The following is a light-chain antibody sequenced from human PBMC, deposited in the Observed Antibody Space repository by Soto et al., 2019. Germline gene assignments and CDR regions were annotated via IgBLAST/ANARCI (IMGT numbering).Light chain of an antibody. Sequence: QSVLTQPASVSGSPGQSITISCTGTSSDVGGYNYVSWYQQHPGKAPKLMIYEVSNRPSGVSNRFSGSKSGNTASLSISGLLAEDEADYYCSSYKSGSTLIVVFGGGTKLTVL. CDR1: SSDVGGYNY. V-gene: IGLV2-14*01. CDR3: SSYKSGSTLIVV. J-gene: IGLJ2*01. CDR2: EVS.